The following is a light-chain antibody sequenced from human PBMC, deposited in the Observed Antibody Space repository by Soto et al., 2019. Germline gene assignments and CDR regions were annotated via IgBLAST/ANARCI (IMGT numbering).Light chain of an antibody. J-gene: IGLJ1*01. V-gene: IGLV2-14*01. CDR3: SSYTSSSTRV. CDR2: DVS. CDR1: SSDVGDYNY. Sequence: QSALTQPASVSGSPGQSITISCTGTSSDVGDYNYVSWYKQHPGKAPKLMIFDVSNQPSGVSNRFSGSKSGNTASLTISGLQSEDEADYYCSSYTSSSTRVFGTGTKLTVL.